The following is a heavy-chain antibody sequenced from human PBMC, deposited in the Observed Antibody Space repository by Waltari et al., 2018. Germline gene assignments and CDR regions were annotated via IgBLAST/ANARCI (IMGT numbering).Heavy chain of an antibody. CDR2: ISADSSYR. D-gene: IGHD3-16*01. J-gene: IGHJ4*02. CDR1: GFGFSTYS. CDR3: ASGGWGFYLGY. V-gene: IGHV3-21*01. Sequence: EVQLVESGGGLVKPGGSMRLSWAASGFGFSTYSMNWVRQAPGKGLEWISSISADSSYRHYAESVKGRFTVSRDNAKNSLSLQINSLRAEDTAVYYCASGGWGFYLGYWGQGALVTVSS.